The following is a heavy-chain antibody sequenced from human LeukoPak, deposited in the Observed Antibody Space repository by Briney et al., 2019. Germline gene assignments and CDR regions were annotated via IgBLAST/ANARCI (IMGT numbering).Heavy chain of an antibody. J-gene: IGHJ4*02. D-gene: IGHD6-19*01. Sequence: PSETLSLTCTVSGGSISSYYWSWIRQPPGKGLEWIGYISFSGSTDYNPSLKSRVTISLDTSKNQFSLKLSSVTAADTAVYYCARGFSSGWYYFDYWGQGTLVTVSS. V-gene: IGHV4-59*01. CDR2: ISFSGST. CDR1: GGSISSYY. CDR3: ARGFSSGWYYFDY.